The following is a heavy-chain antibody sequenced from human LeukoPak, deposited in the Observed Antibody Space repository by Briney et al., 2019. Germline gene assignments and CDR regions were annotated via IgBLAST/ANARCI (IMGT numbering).Heavy chain of an antibody. CDR3: ASIYYDSSGSRPNYYGMDV. D-gene: IGHD3-22*01. Sequence: ASVKVSCKASGYTFTGYYMHWVRQAPGQGLEWMGWINPNSGGTNYAQKFQGRVTMTRDTSISTAYMELSRLRSDDTAVYYCASIYYDSSGSRPNYYGMDVWGQGTMVTVSS. J-gene: IGHJ6*02. V-gene: IGHV1-2*02. CDR1: GYTFTGYY. CDR2: INPNSGGT.